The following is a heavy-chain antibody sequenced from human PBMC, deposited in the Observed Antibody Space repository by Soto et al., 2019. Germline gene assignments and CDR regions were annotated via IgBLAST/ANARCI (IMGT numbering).Heavy chain of an antibody. CDR2: INPNSGGT. CDR3: ARVDDYGDYRYGY. V-gene: IGHV1-2*04. J-gene: IGHJ4*02. CDR1: GYTFTVYY. Sequence: APVKVSCKASGYTFTVYYMHWVRQAPGQGLEWMGWINPNSGGTNYAQKFQGWVTMTRDTSISTAYMELSRLRSDDTAVYYCARVDDYGDYRYGYWGQGTLVPVSS. D-gene: IGHD4-17*01.